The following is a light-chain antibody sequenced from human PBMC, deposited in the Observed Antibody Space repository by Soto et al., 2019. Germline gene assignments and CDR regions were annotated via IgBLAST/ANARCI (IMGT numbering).Light chain of an antibody. J-gene: IGKJ1*01. CDR3: HQYSSYSWT. Sequence: DIQMTQSPSTLSASVGDRVTITCRASQSISSWLAWYQQKPGKAPNLLIYDASNLESGVPSRFSGSGSGTEFTLTISSLQPDDFATYYCHQYSSYSWTFGQGTKVDNK. V-gene: IGKV1-5*01. CDR2: DAS. CDR1: QSISSW.